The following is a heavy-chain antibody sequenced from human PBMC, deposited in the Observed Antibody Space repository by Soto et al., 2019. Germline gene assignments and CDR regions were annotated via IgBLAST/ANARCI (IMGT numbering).Heavy chain of an antibody. V-gene: IGHV3-30-3*01. J-gene: IGHJ6*02. CDR3: AREGLVVVSYGMDV. Sequence: GGSLRLSCAASGFTFSSYAMHWVRQAPGKGLEWVAVISYDGSNKYYADSVKGRFTISRDNSKNTLYLQMNSLRAEDTAVYYCAREGLVVVSYGMDVWGQGTTVTVSS. D-gene: IGHD2-2*01. CDR1: GFTFSSYA. CDR2: ISYDGSNK.